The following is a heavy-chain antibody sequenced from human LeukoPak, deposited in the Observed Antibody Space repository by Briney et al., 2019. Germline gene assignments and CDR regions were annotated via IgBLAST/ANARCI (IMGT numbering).Heavy chain of an antibody. V-gene: IGHV3-23*01. J-gene: IGHJ3*02. CDR3: AREGSSWSDAFDI. CDR1: GFTFSSYA. CDR2: ISNSGASP. D-gene: IGHD6-13*01. Sequence: GGSLRLSCAASGFTFSSYAMSWVRQAPGKGLEWVSSISNSGASPYYTDSVKGRFTISRDNSKNTLYLQVDSLRAEDTAVYYCAREGSSWSDAFDIWGQGTMVTVSS.